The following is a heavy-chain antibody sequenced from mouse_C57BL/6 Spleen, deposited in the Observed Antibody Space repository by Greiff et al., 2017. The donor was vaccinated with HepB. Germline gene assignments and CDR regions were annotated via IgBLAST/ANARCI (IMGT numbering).Heavy chain of an antibody. J-gene: IGHJ3*01. CDR2: IYPGSGST. CDR3: ARRTVVAPRFAY. Sequence: VKLQQPGAELVKPGASVKMSCKASGYTFTSYWITWVKQRPGQGLEWIGDIYPGSGSTNYNEKFKSKATLTVDTSSSTAYMQLSSLTSEDSAVYYCARRTVVAPRFAYWGQGTLVTVSA. V-gene: IGHV1-55*01. CDR1: GYTFTSYW. D-gene: IGHD1-1*01.